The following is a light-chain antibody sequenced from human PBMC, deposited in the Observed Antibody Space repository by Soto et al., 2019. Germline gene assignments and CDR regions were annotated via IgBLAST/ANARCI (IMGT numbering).Light chain of an antibody. Sequence: EIVMTQSPLSLPVTPGEAASISCRSSQSLLHTNGYNYLDWYLQKPGQSPQLLIYLGSNRSSGVPDRCSGSGSGTDFTLKISRVEAEDVGVYYCMQALQTPWTFGQGTKVDI. V-gene: IGKV2-28*01. J-gene: IGKJ1*01. CDR2: LGS. CDR1: QSLLHTNGYNY. CDR3: MQALQTPWT.